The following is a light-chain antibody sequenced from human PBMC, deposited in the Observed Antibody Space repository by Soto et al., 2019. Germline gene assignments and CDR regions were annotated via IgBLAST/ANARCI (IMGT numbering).Light chain of an antibody. V-gene: IGKV1-5*03. CDR2: KAS. J-gene: IGKJ5*01. CDR3: QQYSTSSIS. Sequence: DIQMTQSPSTLSASVGDRVTFTCRASESISDWLVWYHQKPGKAPRLLIYKASRLESGVPSRFSGSASGTDFTLTITSLQPDDFGTYYCQQYSTSSISFGPGTRLEIK. CDR1: ESISDW.